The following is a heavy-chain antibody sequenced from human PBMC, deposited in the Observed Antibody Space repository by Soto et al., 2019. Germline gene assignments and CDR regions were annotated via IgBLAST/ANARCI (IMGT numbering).Heavy chain of an antibody. V-gene: IGHV3-48*02. CDR1: GVIFSNYG. Sequence: QPGGSLRLSCAASGVIFSNYGLNWVRQAPDKGLEWVSHIGTSATATLYADSVRGRFTISRDNAKNSLYLQMNSLSDEDTAVYYCTRDPDGDLDFDFWGQGTPVTVSS. CDR2: IGTSATAT. J-gene: IGHJ4*02. CDR3: TRDPDGDLDFDF. D-gene: IGHD4-17*01.